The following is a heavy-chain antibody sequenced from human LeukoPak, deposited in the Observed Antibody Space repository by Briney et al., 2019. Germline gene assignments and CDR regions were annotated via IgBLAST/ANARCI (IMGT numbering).Heavy chain of an antibody. CDR2: MNPNSGNT. D-gene: IGHD6-19*01. CDR1: GYTFTSYD. V-gene: IGHV1-8*01. CDR3: ASIYSSGWYGDAFDI. J-gene: IGHJ3*02. Sequence: ASVKVSRKASGYTFTSYDINWVRQATGQGLEWMGWMNPNSGNTGYAQKFQGRVTMTRNTSISTAYMELNSLRSEDTAVYYCASIYSSGWYGDAFDIWGQGTMVTVSS.